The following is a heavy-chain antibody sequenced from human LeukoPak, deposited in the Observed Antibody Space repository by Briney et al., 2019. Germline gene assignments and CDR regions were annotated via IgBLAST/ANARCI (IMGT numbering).Heavy chain of an antibody. CDR3: ASEHSGNYYRPFDY. CDR2: IKQDGSEK. CDR1: GFTFTRYW. Sequence: GGSLRLSCAASGFTFTRYWMSWVRQAPGKGLEWVANIKQDGSEKYYVDSVKGRFTISRDNAKNSLYLQMNSLRAEDTAVYYCASEHSGNYYRPFDYWGQGTLVTVSS. D-gene: IGHD1-26*01. J-gene: IGHJ4*02. V-gene: IGHV3-7*01.